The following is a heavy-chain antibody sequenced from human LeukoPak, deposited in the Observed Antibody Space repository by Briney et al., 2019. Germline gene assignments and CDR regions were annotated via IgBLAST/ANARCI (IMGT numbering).Heavy chain of an antibody. Sequence: PGGSLRLSCAASGFTVSNNYLHWVGQAPGKGLEWVSVIYSGGTTYYANSVKGRFTISRDSSKNTMYLQMNSLRVEDTAMYYCGRDVGPWGQGTLVTVSS. CDR3: GRDVGP. CDR1: GFTVSNNY. J-gene: IGHJ5*02. CDR2: IYSGGTT. V-gene: IGHV3-53*01.